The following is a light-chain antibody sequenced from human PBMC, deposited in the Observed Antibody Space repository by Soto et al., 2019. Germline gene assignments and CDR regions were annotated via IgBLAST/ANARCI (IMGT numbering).Light chain of an antibody. V-gene: IGKV1-9*01. Sequence: IQLTQSPSSLSASVGDRVTITCRASQDIAIYLAWYQQKPGEAPKLLIYAASTLHGGVPSRFSGSGSGTEFTLTISSLQPDDFATYYCQQYNTFWTFGPGTKVDIK. CDR2: AAS. J-gene: IGKJ1*01. CDR1: QDIAIY. CDR3: QQYNTFWT.